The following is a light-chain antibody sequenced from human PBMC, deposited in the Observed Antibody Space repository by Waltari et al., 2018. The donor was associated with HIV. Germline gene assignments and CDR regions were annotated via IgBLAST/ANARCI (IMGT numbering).Light chain of an antibody. CDR1: RNDVGNYAY. V-gene: IGLV2-8*01. CDR2: EVN. J-gene: IGLJ2*01. Sequence: QSALTQPPSASGSPGQSVTISCTGTRNDVGNYAYVSWYQQHPGKAPNLLIYEVNQRPSGVPDRFSGSKSDNTASLTVSGLQAEDEANYYCSSYAGRNNRLVFGGGTKVTVL. CDR3: SSYAGRNNRLV.